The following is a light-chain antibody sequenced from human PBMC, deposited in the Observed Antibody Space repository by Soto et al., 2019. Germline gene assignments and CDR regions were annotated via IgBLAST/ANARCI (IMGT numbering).Light chain of an antibody. V-gene: IGLV2-14*01. CDR3: SSYTSSSTPWV. CDR2: EVS. J-gene: IGLJ3*02. Sequence: QSALTQPASVSGSPGQSITISCTGTSSDGGGYNYVSWYQQHPGKAPKLMIYEVSNRPSGVSNRFSGSKSGNTASLTISGLQAEDEADYYCSSYTSSSTPWVFGGGTQLTVL. CDR1: SSDGGGYNY.